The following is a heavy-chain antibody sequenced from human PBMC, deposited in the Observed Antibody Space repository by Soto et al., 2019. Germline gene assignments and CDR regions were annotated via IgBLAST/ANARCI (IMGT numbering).Heavy chain of an antibody. CDR1: GFTFSSYA. V-gene: IGHV3-48*01. CDR3: ARDAVGDFDY. Sequence: GGSLRLSCAASGFTFSSYAMNWAHQAPGKGLEWVSYINSGSSSMLYADSVKGRFTISRDNAKNSLYLQMNSLRAEDTAVYYCARDAVGDFDYWGQGTLVTVSS. D-gene: IGHD3-16*01. CDR2: INSGSSSM. J-gene: IGHJ4*02.